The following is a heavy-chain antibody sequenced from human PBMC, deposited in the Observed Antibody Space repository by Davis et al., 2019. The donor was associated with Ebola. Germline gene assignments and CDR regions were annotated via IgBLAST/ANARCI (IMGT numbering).Heavy chain of an antibody. CDR1: RDSISPYY. J-gene: IGHJ4*02. CDR2: VYHAGNT. V-gene: IGHV4-59*01. Sequence: SETLSLTCTVSRDSISPYYWSWLRQSPGKGLEWIGYVYHAGNTHYNPSLESRVTISADTSRNPISLKLSSVTSADTAVYYCARGLRPFDYWGQGALVTVSS. CDR3: ARGLRPFDY.